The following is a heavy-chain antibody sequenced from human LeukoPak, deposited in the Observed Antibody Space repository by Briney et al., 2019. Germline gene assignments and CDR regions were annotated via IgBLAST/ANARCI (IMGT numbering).Heavy chain of an antibody. CDR1: GGSISSSSYY. D-gene: IGHD2-2*01. CDR2: IYYSGST. Sequence: SETLSLTCTVSGGSISSSSYYWGWIRQPPGKGLEWIGSIYYSGSTYYNPSLKSRVTISVDTSKNQFSLKLSSVTAADTAVYYCATVGSYCSSTSCYSGYWGQGTLVTVSS. J-gene: IGHJ4*02. V-gene: IGHV4-39*01. CDR3: ATVGSYCSSTSCYSGY.